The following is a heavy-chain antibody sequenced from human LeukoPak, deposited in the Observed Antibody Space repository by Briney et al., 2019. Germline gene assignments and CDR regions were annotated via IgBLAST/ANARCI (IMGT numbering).Heavy chain of an antibody. CDR2: ISTSGSSI. V-gene: IGHV3-48*03. J-gene: IGHJ4*02. CDR1: GFTFSDYA. D-gene: IGHD6-13*01. CDR3: ATSQGSWPDYFDY. Sequence: GGSLRLSCAASGFTFSDYAMNWVRQAPGKGLEWVSYISTSGSSIYYADSVKGRFTISRDNARNSLYLQMNSLRAEDTAVYYCATSQGSWPDYFDYWGQGTLVTVSS.